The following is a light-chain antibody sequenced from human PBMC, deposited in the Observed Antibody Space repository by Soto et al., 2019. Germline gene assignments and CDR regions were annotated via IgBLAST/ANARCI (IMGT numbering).Light chain of an antibody. V-gene: IGKV3-20*01. J-gene: IGKJ4*01. Sequence: EIVLTQSPGTLSVSPGERATLSCRASQTVRSSNLAWYQQKPGQAPRLLIYGSFSRAAGVPDRFSGSGSGTDFTLTISRLEPEDFAVYYCQQFGTSLPFGGGTKVEIK. CDR1: QTVRSSN. CDR2: GSF. CDR3: QQFGTSLP.